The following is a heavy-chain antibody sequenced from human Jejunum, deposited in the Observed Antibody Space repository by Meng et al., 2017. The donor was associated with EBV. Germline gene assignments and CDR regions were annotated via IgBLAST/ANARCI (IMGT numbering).Heavy chain of an antibody. Sequence: EGQWWEAGGDLRQPGESLGLSCAASGLTLSNYDVSWVRQAPGKGLEWVSVITASSGSTFYADSVKGRFTISRDNSKRTVYLQMKSPRGEDTAVYYCVARSRPQEVDYWGQGTLVTVSS. J-gene: IGHJ4*02. V-gene: IGHV3-23*01. CDR1: GLTLSNYD. CDR3: VARSRPQEVDY. CDR2: ITASSGST.